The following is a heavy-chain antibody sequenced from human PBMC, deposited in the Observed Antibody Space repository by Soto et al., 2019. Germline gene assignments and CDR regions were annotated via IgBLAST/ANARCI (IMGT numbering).Heavy chain of an antibody. V-gene: IGHV3-21*01. Sequence: EVQLVESGGGLVKPGGSLRLSCAASGFTFSSYSMNWVRQAPGKGLEWASSISSSSSYIYYANSVKGRFTISRDNAKNTLYLQMNSLRAEDTAVYYCSPGILFDYWGQGTLVTVSS. J-gene: IGHJ4*02. CDR2: ISSSSSYI. CDR1: GFTFSSYS. CDR3: SPGILFDY. D-gene: IGHD6-13*01.